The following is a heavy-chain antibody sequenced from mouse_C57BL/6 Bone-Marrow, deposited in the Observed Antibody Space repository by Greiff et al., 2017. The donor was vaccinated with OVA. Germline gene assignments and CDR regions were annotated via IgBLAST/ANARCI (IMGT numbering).Heavy chain of an antibody. J-gene: IGHJ2*01. CDR1: GYTFTSYW. V-gene: IGHV1-59*01. D-gene: IGHD1-1*01. CDR2: IDPSDSYT. CDR3: ARRDYGSSYDY. Sequence: QVQLQQSGAELVRPGTSVKLSCKASGYTFTSYWMRWVKQRPGQGLEWIGVIDPSDSYTNYNQKFKGKATLTVDTSSSTAYMQLSSLTSEDSAVYYCARRDYGSSYDYWGQGTTLTVSS.